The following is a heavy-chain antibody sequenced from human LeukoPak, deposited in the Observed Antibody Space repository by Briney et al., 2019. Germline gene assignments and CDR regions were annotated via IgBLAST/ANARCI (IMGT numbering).Heavy chain of an antibody. D-gene: IGHD2-15*01. Sequence: ASVKVSCKASGYTFTSHYMHWVRQAPGQGLEWMGIINPSGGSTSYAQKFQGRVTMTRDTSTSTVYMELSSLRSEDTAVYYCARAPEALYCSGGSCYSAFDAFDIWGQGTMVTVSS. J-gene: IGHJ3*02. CDR1: GYTFTSHY. CDR2: INPSGGST. CDR3: ARAPEALYCSGGSCYSAFDAFDI. V-gene: IGHV1-46*01.